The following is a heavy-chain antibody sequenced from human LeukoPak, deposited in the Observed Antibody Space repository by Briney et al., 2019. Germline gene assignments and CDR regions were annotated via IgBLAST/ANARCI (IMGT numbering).Heavy chain of an antibody. CDR2: ISAHNGNT. CDR3: ARAETTLLLNY. J-gene: IGHJ4*02. CDR1: GYSFTNYG. Sequence: GASVKDSCKASGYSFTNYGIIWVRQTPGQGLQWMGWISAHNGNTNYAQKLQGRVTLTTDTSTSTVYMELRSLTSDDTAVYYCARAETTLLLNYWGQGTLVTVSS. V-gene: IGHV1-18*01. D-gene: IGHD4-11*01.